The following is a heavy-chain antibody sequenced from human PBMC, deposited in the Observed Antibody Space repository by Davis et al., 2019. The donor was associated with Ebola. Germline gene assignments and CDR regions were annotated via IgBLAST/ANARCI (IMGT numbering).Heavy chain of an antibody. CDR2: MNRRGRA. V-gene: IGHV4-34*01. D-gene: IGHD3-22*01. CDR1: GGSFSDYY. CDR3: ARRGYYYDSSGYSVGAFDI. J-gene: IGHJ3*02. Sequence: PSETLSLTCAVYGGSFSDYYWSWIRQPPGKGLEWIGEMNRRGRAYYNPSLKSRVSISVDTSKNQFSLELSSVTAADTAVYYCARRGYYYDSSGYSVGAFDIWGQGTMVTVSS.